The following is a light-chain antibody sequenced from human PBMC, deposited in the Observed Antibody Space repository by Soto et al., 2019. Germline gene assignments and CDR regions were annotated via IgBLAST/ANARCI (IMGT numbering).Light chain of an antibody. J-gene: IGLJ1*01. Sequence: GLTQPASVYRTPGQAINSSDTGTHSDVGRYNYVSWYQHLPGKAPELIIYEVSHRPSGVSNRCAGSKSDNTASLTISGLQAEDEADYYCSSYTSISTLYVFGTGTKGTVL. CDR1: HSDVGRYNY. V-gene: IGLV2-14*01. CDR3: SSYTSISTLYV. CDR2: EVS.